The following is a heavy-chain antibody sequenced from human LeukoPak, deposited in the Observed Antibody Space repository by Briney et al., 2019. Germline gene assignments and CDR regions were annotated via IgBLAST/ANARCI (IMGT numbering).Heavy chain of an antibody. V-gene: IGHV3-9*01. J-gene: IGHJ4*02. D-gene: IGHD1-26*01. CDR2: ISWNSGSI. CDR3: AKDRGGSLYYFDY. Sequence: PGRSLRLSCAASGFTFDDYAMHWVRHAPGKGLEWVSGISWNSGSIGYADSVKGRFTISRDNAKNSLYLQMNSLRAEDTALYYCAKDRGGSLYYFDYWGQGTLVTVSS. CDR1: GFTFDDYA.